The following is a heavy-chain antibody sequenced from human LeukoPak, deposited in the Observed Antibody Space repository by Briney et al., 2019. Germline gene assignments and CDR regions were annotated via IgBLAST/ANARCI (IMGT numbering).Heavy chain of an antibody. J-gene: IGHJ6*03. CDR3: AKFGAAETGYYYYYMDV. D-gene: IGHD1-1*01. CDR2: IDGSSTTT. Sequence: PGGSLRLSCAASRFTFSSYSMNWVRQAPGKGLEWVSYIDGSSTTTYYADSVKGRFTISRDNSKNTLYLQMNSLRAEDTAVYYCAKFGAAETGYYYYYMDVWGKGTTVTVSS. V-gene: IGHV3-48*01. CDR1: RFTFSSYS.